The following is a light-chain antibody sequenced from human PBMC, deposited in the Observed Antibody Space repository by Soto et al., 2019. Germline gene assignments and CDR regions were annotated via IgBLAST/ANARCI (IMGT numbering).Light chain of an antibody. CDR3: SSYTSSTTYV. CDR2: EVS. J-gene: IGLJ1*01. Sequence: QSALTQPASGSGSPGQTIAISCTGTSSDVGGYNYVSWYQQHPGKAPKLMIYEVSNRPSGVSNRFSGSKSGNTASLTISGLQAEHEADSYCSSYTSSTTYVFGTRTKSTVL. CDR1: SSDVGGYNY. V-gene: IGLV2-14*01.